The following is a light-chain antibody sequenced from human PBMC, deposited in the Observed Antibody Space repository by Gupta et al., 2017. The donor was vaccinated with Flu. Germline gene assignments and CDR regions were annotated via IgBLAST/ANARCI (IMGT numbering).Light chain of an antibody. CDR1: SSDVGGYNF. CDR3: SSYTSSSTWV. J-gene: IGLJ3*02. Sequence: QSALTQHDSVSGSPGQSVTISCTGTSSDVGGYNFVSWYQQHPGKAPKLMIYEVTNRPSGVSNRFSGSKSGNTASLTISGLQAEDEADYYCSSYTSSSTWVFGGGTKLTVL. CDR2: EVT. V-gene: IGLV2-14*01.